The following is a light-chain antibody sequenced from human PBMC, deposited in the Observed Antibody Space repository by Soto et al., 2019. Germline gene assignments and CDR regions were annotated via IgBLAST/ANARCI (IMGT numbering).Light chain of an antibody. CDR1: QSLLHSNGYNY. Sequence: DIVMPQSPLSLPVTPGEPASISCRSSQSLLHSNGYNYLDWYLQKPGQPPQLLICMGSNRASGVPDRFSGSGSGTDFTLTISRVEAEDFGVYYCMQTLQTPWTFGQGTQVDIK. CDR2: MGS. V-gene: IGKV2-28*01. CDR3: MQTLQTPWT. J-gene: IGKJ1*01.